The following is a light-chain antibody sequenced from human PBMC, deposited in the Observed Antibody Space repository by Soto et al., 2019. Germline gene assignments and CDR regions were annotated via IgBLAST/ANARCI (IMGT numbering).Light chain of an antibody. V-gene: IGLV1-40*01. CDR1: SSNIGAGYD. J-gene: IGLJ2*01. CDR2: ADN. Sequence: QSVLTQTPSVSGAPGQTITMSCTGSSSNIGAGYDVHWYQQFPGAAPRLLIYADNNRPSGVPDRFSASKSGTSASLAITGLQGEDEADYYCQSYDTSLSGVIFGAGTKVTVL. CDR3: QSYDTSLSGVI.